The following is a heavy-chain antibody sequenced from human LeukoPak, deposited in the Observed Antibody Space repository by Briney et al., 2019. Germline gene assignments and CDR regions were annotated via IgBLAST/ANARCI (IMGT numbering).Heavy chain of an antibody. CDR1: GFTFSDYY. CDR3: ARRRDYFDS. J-gene: IGHJ4*02. Sequence: GGSLRLSCAASGFTFSDYYFSWIRQAPGKGLEWIGYISSSGSIYYADSVKGRFTMSRDDAKSSLYLQVSSLRAEDTAIYYCARRRDYFDSWGQGTLVTVPS. CDR2: ISSSGSI. V-gene: IGHV3-11*01.